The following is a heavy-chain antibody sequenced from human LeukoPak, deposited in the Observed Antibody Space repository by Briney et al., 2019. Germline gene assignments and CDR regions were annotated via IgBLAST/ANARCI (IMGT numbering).Heavy chain of an antibody. J-gene: IGHJ6*02. D-gene: IGHD3-22*01. CDR2: ISSSGFTI. V-gene: IGHV3-48*03. CDR1: GFTFSNYE. CDR3: ARGYYYDRSGSNGYYGMDV. Sequence: PGGSLRLSCAASGFTFSNYEINWVRQAPGKGLEGVSYISSSGFTIYYADSVKGRFTISRDNAKNSLYLQMSSLRAEDTAGYYCARGYYYDRSGSNGYYGMDVWGQGTTVTVSS.